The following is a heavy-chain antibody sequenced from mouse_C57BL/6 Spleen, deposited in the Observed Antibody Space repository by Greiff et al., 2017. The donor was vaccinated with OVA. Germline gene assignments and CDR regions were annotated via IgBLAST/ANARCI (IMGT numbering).Heavy chain of an antibody. Sequence: EVQVVESGGGLVQPGGSLKLSCAASGFTFSDYGMAWVRQAPRKGPEWVAFISNLAYSIYYADTVTGRFTISRENAKNTLYLEMSSLRSEDTAMYYCARQFYSSSGRAMDYWGQGTSVTVSS. CDR1: GFTFSDYG. CDR3: ARQFYSSSGRAMDY. J-gene: IGHJ4*01. D-gene: IGHD1-1*01. V-gene: IGHV5-15*01. CDR2: ISNLAYSI.